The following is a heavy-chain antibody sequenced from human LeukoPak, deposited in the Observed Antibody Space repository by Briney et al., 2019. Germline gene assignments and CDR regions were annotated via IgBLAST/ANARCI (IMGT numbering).Heavy chain of an antibody. D-gene: IGHD6-13*01. CDR2: INHSGST. V-gene: IGHV4-34*01. J-gene: IGHJ4*02. CDR3: ARFSYSSSWYWDY. CDR1: GGSISSYY. Sequence: SETLSLTCTVFGGSISSYYWSWIRQPPGKGLEWIGEINHSGSTNYNPSLKSRVTISVDTSKNQFSLKLSSVTAADTAVYYCARFSYSSSWYWDYWGQGTLVTVSS.